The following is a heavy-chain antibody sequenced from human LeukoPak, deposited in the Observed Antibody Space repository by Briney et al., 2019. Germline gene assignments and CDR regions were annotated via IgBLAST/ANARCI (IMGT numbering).Heavy chain of an antibody. J-gene: IGHJ4*02. CDR3: ARSSIWSGYYKYFDY. D-gene: IGHD3-3*01. CDR1: GGTFTSYA. Sequence: SVTVSCKASGGTFTSYAISWVRQAPGQGLEWMGGIIPIFGTANYAQKFQGRVTITADESTSTAYMELSSLRSEDTAVYYCARSSIWSGYYKYFDYWGQGTLVTVSS. CDR2: IIPIFGTA. V-gene: IGHV1-69*13.